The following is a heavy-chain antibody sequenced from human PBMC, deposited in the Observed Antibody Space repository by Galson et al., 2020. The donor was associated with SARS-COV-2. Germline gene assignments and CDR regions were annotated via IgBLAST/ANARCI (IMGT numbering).Heavy chain of an antibody. V-gene: IGHV1-18*01. J-gene: IGHJ4*02. Sequence: ASVKVSCTASGYKFINFGINWVRQAPGQGLEWMGWINTFNGDTNSAQKFQGRVTMTTDTSTSTVYMELGSLTFDDSAVYYCARGHVRWAYFDYWGQGTLVSVSS. D-gene: IGHD3-10*01. CDR1: GYKFINFG. CDR3: ARGHVRWAYFDY. CDR2: INTFNGDT.